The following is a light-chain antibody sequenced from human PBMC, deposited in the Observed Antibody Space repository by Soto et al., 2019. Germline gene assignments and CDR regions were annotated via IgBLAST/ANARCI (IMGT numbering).Light chain of an antibody. Sequence: QSVPTQPPSASGTPGQRVTISCSGSSSNIGSNSVNWYQQIPGTAPKLLIYSHDQRPSGVPDRFSGSKSGTSASLAISGLQSEDEADYYCAAWDDSLNGVVFGGGTKVTVL. V-gene: IGLV1-44*01. CDR2: SHD. CDR3: AAWDDSLNGVV. J-gene: IGLJ2*01. CDR1: SSNIGSNS.